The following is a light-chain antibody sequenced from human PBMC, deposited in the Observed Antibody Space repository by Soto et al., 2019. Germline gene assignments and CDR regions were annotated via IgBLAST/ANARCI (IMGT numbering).Light chain of an antibody. CDR1: QGISSY. CDR2: AAS. V-gene: IGKV1-8*01. J-gene: IGKJ2*01. CDR3: QQYYSYPAYT. Sequence: AIRMTQSPSSFSASTGARVTITCRASQGISSYLAWYQQKPGKAPKILIHAASTLQSGVPSRFSGSGSGTDFTLTISCLQSEDFATYYCQQYYSYPAYTFGQGTKLEIK.